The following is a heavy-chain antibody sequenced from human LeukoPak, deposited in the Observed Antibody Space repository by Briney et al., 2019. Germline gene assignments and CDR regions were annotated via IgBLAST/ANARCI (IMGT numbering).Heavy chain of an antibody. CDR2: ISHSGST. D-gene: IGHD6-13*01. J-gene: IGHJ4*02. CDR1: GGSFSGYY. V-gene: IGHV4-34*01. CDR3: ARGWYSSSWYFY. Sequence: SETLSLTCAVYGGSFSGYYWSWIRQPPGKGLEWIGEISHSGSTNYNPSLKSRVTISVDTSKNQFSLKLGSVTAADTAVYYCARGWYSSSWYFYWGQGTLVTVSS.